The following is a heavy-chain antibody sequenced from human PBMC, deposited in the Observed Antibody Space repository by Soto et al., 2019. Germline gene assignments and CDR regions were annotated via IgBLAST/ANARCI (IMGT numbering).Heavy chain of an antibody. D-gene: IGHD3-22*01. CDR3: ATDEMAPYYYDSSGYYPHYYGMDV. V-gene: IGHV3-11*01. J-gene: IGHJ6*02. CDR2: ISSSGSTI. Sequence: PGGSLRLSCAASGFTFSDYYMSWIRQAPGKGLEWVSYISSSGSTIYYADSVKGRFTISRDNAKNSLYLQMNSLRAEDTAVYYCATDEMAPYYYDSSGYYPHYYGMDVWGQGTTVTVSS. CDR1: GFTFSDYY.